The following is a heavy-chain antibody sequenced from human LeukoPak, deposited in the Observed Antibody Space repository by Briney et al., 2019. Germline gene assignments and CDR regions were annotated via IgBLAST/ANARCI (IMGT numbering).Heavy chain of an antibody. CDR2: IREDGSEA. D-gene: IGHD5-18*01. J-gene: IGHJ4*02. V-gene: IGHV3-7*01. CDR1: GFIFSNFW. CDR3: ARVLYFRENSYAGPFDQ. Sequence: GGSLRLSCEASGFIFSNFWMSWVRQAPGKGLEWVANIREDGSEAYYVDFVKGRFTISRDNDKNSLQLQMNSLRIEDTAVYYCARVLYFRENSYAGPFDQWGQGTLVTVSS.